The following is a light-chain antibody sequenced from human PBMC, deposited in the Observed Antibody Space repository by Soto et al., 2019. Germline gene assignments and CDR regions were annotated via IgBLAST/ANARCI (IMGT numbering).Light chain of an antibody. CDR2: GVS. CDR1: RSDIGSYNY. CDR3: ISYTGSSTSYV. V-gene: IGLV2-14*01. J-gene: IGLJ1*01. Sequence: QSALTQPASLSGSPGQSITISCSGTRSDIGSYNYVAWYQQFPGKTPKILIYGVSNRPSGVSSRFSGSKSGNTASLTISGLQAEDEADYYCISYTGSSTSYVFGSGAKVTVL.